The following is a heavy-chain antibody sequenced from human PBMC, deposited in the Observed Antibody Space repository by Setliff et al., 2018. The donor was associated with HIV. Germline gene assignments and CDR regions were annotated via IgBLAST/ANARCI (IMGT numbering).Heavy chain of an antibody. V-gene: IGHV4-34*01. J-gene: IGHJ6*03. CDR3: ARGHPPPVTMVRGVIRFGYLDV. CDR2: ISHSGST. CDR1: GGSFSDYS. D-gene: IGHD3-10*01. Sequence: LSLTCAVYGGSFSDYSWTWIRQSPGKGLEWIGEISHSGSTNYNPSLEGRVTISVDTSKNQFSLTLSSVTAADTAVYYCARGHPPPVTMVRGVIRFGYLDVWGKGTTVTVSS.